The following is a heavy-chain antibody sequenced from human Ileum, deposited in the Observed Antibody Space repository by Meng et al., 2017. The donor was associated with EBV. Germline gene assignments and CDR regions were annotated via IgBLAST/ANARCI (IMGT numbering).Heavy chain of an antibody. D-gene: IGHD2-15*01. CDR2: IYYSGST. V-gene: IGHV4-39*07. J-gene: IGHJ4*02. Sequence: GAGLVNPSRNPSLSCTVSGGSIGSSSYYWDWIRQPPGKGLEWIGSIYYSGSTYYNPSLKSRVTISVDTSKNQFSLKLSSVTAADTAVYYCARELMYCSGGSCYPFDYWGQGTLVTVSS. CDR3: ARELMYCSGGSCYPFDY. CDR1: GGSIGSSSYY.